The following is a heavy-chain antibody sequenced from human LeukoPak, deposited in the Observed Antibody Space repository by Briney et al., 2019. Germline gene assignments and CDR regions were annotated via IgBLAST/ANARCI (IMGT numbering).Heavy chain of an antibody. Sequence: SETLSLTCTVSGGSISSSSYYWSWIRQPAGKGLEWIGRIYTSGSTNYNPSLKSRVTISVDTSKNQFSLKLSSVTAADTAVYYCARGIYDFYNWFDPWGQGTLVTVSS. D-gene: IGHD3-3*01. J-gene: IGHJ5*02. V-gene: IGHV4-61*02. CDR3: ARGIYDFYNWFDP. CDR1: GGSISSSSYY. CDR2: IYTSGST.